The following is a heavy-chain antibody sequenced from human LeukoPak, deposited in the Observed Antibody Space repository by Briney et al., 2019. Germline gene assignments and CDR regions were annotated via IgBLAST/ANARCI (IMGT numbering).Heavy chain of an antibody. CDR2: IYYSGGT. D-gene: IGHD2-15*01. CDR1: GGSISSSSYY. Sequence: SETLSLTCTVSGGSISSSSYYWGWIRQPPGKGLEWIGSIYYSGGTYYNPSLKSRVTISVDTSKNQFSLKLSSVTAADTAVYYCARGQYCSGGSCYLYYFDYWGQGTLVTVSS. J-gene: IGHJ4*02. V-gene: IGHV4-39*01. CDR3: ARGQYCSGGSCYLYYFDY.